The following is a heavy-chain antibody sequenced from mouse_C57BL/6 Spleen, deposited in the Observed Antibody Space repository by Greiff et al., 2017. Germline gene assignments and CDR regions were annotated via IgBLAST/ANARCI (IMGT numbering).Heavy chain of an antibody. V-gene: IGHV1-52*01. CDR1: GYTFTSYW. D-gene: IGHD2-5*01. Sequence: VKLQQPGAELVRPGSSVKLSCKASGYTFTSYWMHWVKQRPIQGLEWIGNIDPSDSETHYNQKFKDKATLTVDKSSSTAYMQLSSLTSEDSAVYYCARRGYSNYGFAYWGQGTLVTVSA. CDR2: IDPSDSET. J-gene: IGHJ3*01. CDR3: ARRGYSNYGFAY.